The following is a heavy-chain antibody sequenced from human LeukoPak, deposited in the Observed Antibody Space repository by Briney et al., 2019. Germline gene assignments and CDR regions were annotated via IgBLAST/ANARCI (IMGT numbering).Heavy chain of an antibody. D-gene: IGHD3-10*01. Sequence: PGGSLRLSCAASGFSFSEYYMYWIRQAPGKGLEWLSYISPSDTYTSYADSVKGRFTISRDNAKNSLYLQMDSLRVEDTAVYFCARTMFRGGSYYAADVWGKGTTVTVSS. CDR3: ARTMFRGGSYYAADV. CDR1: GFSFSEYY. J-gene: IGHJ6*04. V-gene: IGHV3-11*06. CDR2: ISPSDTYT.